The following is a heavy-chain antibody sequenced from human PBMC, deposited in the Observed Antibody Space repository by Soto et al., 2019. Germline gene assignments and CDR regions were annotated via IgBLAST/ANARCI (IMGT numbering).Heavy chain of an antibody. V-gene: IGHV3-30-3*01. J-gene: IGHJ4*02. D-gene: IGHD3-16*01. CDR3: GRESLGFAY. CDR1: GFTFSSYA. CDR2: ISYDGSNK. Sequence: GGSLRLSCAASGFTFSSYAMHWVRQAPGKGLEWVAVISYDGSNKYYADSVKGRFTISRDNSKNTLYLQMNSLRAEDTAVYYSGRESLGFAYWRKGTLVPGSS.